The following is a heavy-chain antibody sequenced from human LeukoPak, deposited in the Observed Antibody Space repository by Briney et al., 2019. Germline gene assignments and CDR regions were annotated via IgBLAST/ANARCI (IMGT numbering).Heavy chain of an antibody. CDR1: GFTFSRSA. V-gene: IGHV3-23*01. D-gene: IGHD3-10*01. Sequence: PGGSLRLSCAASGFTFSRSAMTWVRQTPGKGLDWVSSISSSGNTYYADSVKGRFTISRDNSKNTLYLQMNSLRAEDTAVYYCAKGGSLSPFDYWGQGTLVTVSS. CDR3: AKGGSLSPFDY. CDR2: ISSSGNT. J-gene: IGHJ4*02.